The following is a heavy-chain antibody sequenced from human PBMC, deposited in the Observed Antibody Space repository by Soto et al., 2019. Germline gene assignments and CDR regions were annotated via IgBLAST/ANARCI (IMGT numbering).Heavy chain of an antibody. D-gene: IGHD3-10*01. CDR1: GLTLSRFA. CDR2: IGYDGSNK. Sequence: QVQLVESGGGVVQPVRSLRLSCAASGLTLSRFAMHWVRQAPGKGLEWVAVIGYDGSNKDYADSVKGRFTISRDNSKNTLYLQMNSLIPEDTAVYYCARDPVNYYGSWTYGMDVWGQGTTVTVSS. CDR3: ARDPVNYYGSWTYGMDV. J-gene: IGHJ6*02. V-gene: IGHV3-30-3*01.